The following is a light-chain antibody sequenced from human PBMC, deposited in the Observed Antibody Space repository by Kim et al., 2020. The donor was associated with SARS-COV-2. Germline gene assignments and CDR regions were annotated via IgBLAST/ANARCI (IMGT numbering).Light chain of an antibody. V-gene: IGKV3-15*01. Sequence: SPGERATLSCRASQSVSSNLAWYQQKPGQAPRLLIYGASTRATGIPARFSGSGSGTEFTLTISSLQSEDFAVYYCQQYNNWPPERSFGQGTKLEI. CDR2: GAS. J-gene: IGKJ2*03. CDR3: QQYNNWPPERS. CDR1: QSVSSN.